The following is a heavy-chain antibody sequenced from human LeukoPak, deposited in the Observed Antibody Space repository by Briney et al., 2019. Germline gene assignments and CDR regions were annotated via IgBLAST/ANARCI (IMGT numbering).Heavy chain of an antibody. CDR3: ALAPFRFPLTTVAAGDDAFDI. CDR2: IKQDGSEK. V-gene: IGHV3-7*03. Sequence: GGSLRLSCAASGFTFSSYWMSWVRQAPGKGLEWVANIKQDGSEKYYVDSVKGRFTISRDNSKNTLYLQMNSLRAEDTAVYYCALAPFRFPLTTVAAGDDAFDIWGQGTMVTVSS. D-gene: IGHD4-23*01. J-gene: IGHJ3*02. CDR1: GFTFSSYW.